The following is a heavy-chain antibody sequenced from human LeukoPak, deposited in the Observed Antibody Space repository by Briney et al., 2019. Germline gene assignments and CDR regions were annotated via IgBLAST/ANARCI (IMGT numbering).Heavy chain of an antibody. CDR3: ARYSIDYYMDV. Sequence: SETLSLTCTVSGGSISSYYLSWIRQPPGKGLEWIGYIYYSGSTNYNPSLKSRVTISVDTSKNQFSLKLSSVTAADTAVYYCARYSIDYYMDVWGKGTTVTVSS. CDR1: GGSISSYY. V-gene: IGHV4-59*01. CDR2: IYYSGST. J-gene: IGHJ6*03. D-gene: IGHD2-21*01.